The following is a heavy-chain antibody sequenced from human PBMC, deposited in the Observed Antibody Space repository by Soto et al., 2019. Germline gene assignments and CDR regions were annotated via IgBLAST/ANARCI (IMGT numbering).Heavy chain of an antibody. V-gene: IGHV3-30-3*01. CDR1: GFTFSSYA. CDR2: ISYDGSNK. CDR3: ASGQQLGTPPNEIDY. J-gene: IGHJ4*02. Sequence: GGSLRLSCAASGFTFSSYAMHWVRQAPGKGLEWVAVISYDGSNKYYADSVKGRFTISRDNSKNTLYLQMNSLRAEDTAVYYCASGQQLGTPPNEIDYWGQGTLVTVSS. D-gene: IGHD6-13*01.